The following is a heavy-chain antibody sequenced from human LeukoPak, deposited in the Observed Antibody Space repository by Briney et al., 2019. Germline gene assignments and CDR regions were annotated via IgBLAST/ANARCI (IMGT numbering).Heavy chain of an antibody. Sequence: PGGSLRLSCAASGFTFRRYWMHWVRQAPGKGLVWVSRINTDGSSKTYADSVKGRFTISRDNAKNSLYLQMNSLRAEDTAVYYCARIFYCTNGCWGQGTLVTVSS. V-gene: IGHV3-74*01. CDR3: ARIFYCTNGC. CDR2: INTDGSSK. J-gene: IGHJ4*02. CDR1: GFTFRRYW. D-gene: IGHD2-8*01.